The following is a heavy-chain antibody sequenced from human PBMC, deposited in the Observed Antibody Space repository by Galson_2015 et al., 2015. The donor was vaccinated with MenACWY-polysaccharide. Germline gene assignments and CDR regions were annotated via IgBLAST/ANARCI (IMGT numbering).Heavy chain of an antibody. D-gene: IGHD4-11*01. CDR3: ARGDRAMTTITYNFDY. CDR1: GFTFSSNW. CDR2: INSDGSST. Sequence: SLRLSCAASGFTFSSNWMHWVRQAPGKGLVWVSRINSDGSSTNYADSVKGRFTISRDNAKNTLYLQMNSLRAEDTAVYYCARGDRAMTTITYNFDYWGQGTLVTVSS. V-gene: IGHV3-74*01. J-gene: IGHJ4*02.